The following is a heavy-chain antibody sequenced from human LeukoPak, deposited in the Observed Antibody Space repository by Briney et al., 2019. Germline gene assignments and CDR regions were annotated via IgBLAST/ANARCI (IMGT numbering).Heavy chain of an antibody. CDR3: ARVSVRRRFLDD. CDR1: GGSISSGDYY. V-gene: IGHV4-30-4*08. Sequence: PSQTLSLTCTVSGGSISSGDYYWSWVRQPPGKGLEWIGYIYYSGTTYYNPSLESRVTISVDTSKNQFSLKLSAATAADTAVCYCARVSVRRRFLDDWGQGTLVTISS. J-gene: IGHJ4*02. CDR2: IYYSGTT. D-gene: IGHD3-16*01.